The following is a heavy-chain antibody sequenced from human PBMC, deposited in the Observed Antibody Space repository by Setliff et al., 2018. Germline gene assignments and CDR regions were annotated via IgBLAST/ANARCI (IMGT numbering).Heavy chain of an antibody. CDR1: DDSISSRHYY. J-gene: IGHJ4*02. CDR3: ARGGTYRYFDF. Sequence: SETLSLTCAVSDDSISSRHYYWSWIRQPAGKGLEWLGQIYTSWSTNYNPSLKGRATLSIDASKKQFSLKLTSVTAADPAVYYCARGGTYRYFDFWGQGAPVTVSS. V-gene: IGHV4-61*09. D-gene: IGHD5-12*01. CDR2: IYTSWST.